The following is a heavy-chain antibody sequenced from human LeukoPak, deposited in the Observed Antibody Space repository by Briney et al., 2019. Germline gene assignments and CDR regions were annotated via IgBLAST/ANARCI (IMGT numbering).Heavy chain of an antibody. CDR1: GFTFSSYW. Sequence: GGSLRLSCAASGFTFSSYWMHWVRQAPGKGLVWVSRINSDGSSTSYADSVKGRFTISRDNAKNTLYLQMNSLRAEDTAVYYCAKCSGGSCYYYGMDVWGQGTTVTVSS. CDR3: AKCSGGSCYYYGMDV. D-gene: IGHD2-15*01. CDR2: INSDGSST. J-gene: IGHJ6*02. V-gene: IGHV3-74*01.